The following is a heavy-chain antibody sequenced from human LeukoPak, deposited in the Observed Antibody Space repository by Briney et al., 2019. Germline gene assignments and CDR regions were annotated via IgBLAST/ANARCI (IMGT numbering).Heavy chain of an antibody. D-gene: IGHD2-15*01. Sequence: GGSLRLSCAASGFSFTSYNMNWVRQAPGKGLEWVSLISSSTNYIYYADSVQGRFTISRDNAKNTLYLQMNSLRPEDTAVYYCAKSEEDAWSDAFDIWGQGTMVIVSS. CDR3: AKSEEDAWSDAFDI. CDR1: GFSFTSYN. J-gene: IGHJ3*02. V-gene: IGHV3-21*01. CDR2: ISSSTNYI.